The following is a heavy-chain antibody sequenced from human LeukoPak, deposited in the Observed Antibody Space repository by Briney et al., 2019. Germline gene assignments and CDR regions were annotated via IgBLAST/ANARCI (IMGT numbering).Heavy chain of an antibody. J-gene: IGHJ4*02. V-gene: IGHV7-4-1*02. D-gene: IGHD2-15*01. Sequence: GASVKVSCKASGYTFTSYAMNWVRQAPGQGLEWMGWINTNTGNPTYAQGFTGRFVFSLDTSVSTAYLQISSLKAEDTAVYYCARDMPTVYCSGGSCYPTPLADYWGQGTLVTVSS. CDR1: GYTFTSYA. CDR2: INTNTGNP. CDR3: ARDMPTVYCSGGSCYPTPLADY.